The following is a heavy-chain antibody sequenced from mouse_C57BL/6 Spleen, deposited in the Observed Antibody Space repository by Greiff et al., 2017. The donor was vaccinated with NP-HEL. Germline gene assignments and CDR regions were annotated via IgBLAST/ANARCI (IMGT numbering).Heavy chain of an antibody. CDR1: GFTFSDYY. Sequence: DVKLVESEGGLVQPGSSMKLSCTASGFTFSDYYMAWVRQVPEKGLEWVANINYDGSSTYYLDSLKSRFIISRDNAKNILYLQMSSLKSEDTATYYCARGRENWDFDYWGQGTTLTVSS. V-gene: IGHV5-16*01. J-gene: IGHJ2*01. D-gene: IGHD4-1*01. CDR2: INYDGSST. CDR3: ARGRENWDFDY.